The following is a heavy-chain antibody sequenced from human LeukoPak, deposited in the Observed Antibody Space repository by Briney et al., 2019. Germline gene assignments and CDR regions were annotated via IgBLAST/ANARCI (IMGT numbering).Heavy chain of an antibody. CDR1: GGSFSGYY. V-gene: IGHV4-34*09. CDR3: ARVVDRPGAFDI. D-gene: IGHD3-9*01. CDR2: IYYSGST. Sequence: SETLSLTCAVYGGSFSGYYWSWIRQPPGKGLEWIGSIYYSGSTYYNPSLKSRVTISVDTSKNQFSLKLSSVTAADTAVYYCARVVDRPGAFDIWGQGTMVTVSS. J-gene: IGHJ3*02.